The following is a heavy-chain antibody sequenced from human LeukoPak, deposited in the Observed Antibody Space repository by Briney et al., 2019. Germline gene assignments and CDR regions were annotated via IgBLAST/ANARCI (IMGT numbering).Heavy chain of an antibody. CDR1: GYSFTSYW. CDR2: IYPGDSDT. V-gene: IGHV5-51*01. J-gene: IGHJ4*02. CDR3: ARHCSGGSCYPSGTDY. Sequence: GESLKISCKGSGYSFTSYWIGWVRQMPGRGLEWMGIIYPGDSDTRYSPSFQGQVTISADKSISTAYLQWSSLKASDTAMYYCARHCSGGSCYPSGTDYWGQGTLVTVSS. D-gene: IGHD2-15*01.